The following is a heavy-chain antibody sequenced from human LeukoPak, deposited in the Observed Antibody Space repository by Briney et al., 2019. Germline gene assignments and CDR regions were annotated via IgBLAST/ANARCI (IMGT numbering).Heavy chain of an antibody. D-gene: IGHD5-24*01. Sequence: GGSLRLSCAASGFTFSSYWMHWVRQAPGKGLEWVANIKQDGSEKYYVDSVKGRFTISRDNAKNSLYLQMNSLRAEDTAVYYCARDPGEMATIWVYWFDYWGQGTLVTVSS. CDR2: IKQDGSEK. CDR1: GFTFSSYW. J-gene: IGHJ4*02. V-gene: IGHV3-7*01. CDR3: ARDPGEMATIWVYWFDY.